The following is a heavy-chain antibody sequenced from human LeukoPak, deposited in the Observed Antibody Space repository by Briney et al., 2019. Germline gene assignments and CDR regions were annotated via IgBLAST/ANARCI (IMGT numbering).Heavy chain of an antibody. V-gene: IGHV4-61*08. CDR1: GGSISSGDYY. D-gene: IGHD3-3*01. CDR3: AGGYYDFWSGEFNYYGMDV. Sequence: SQTLSLTCTVSGGSISSGDYYWSWIRQPPGKGLEWIGYIYYSGSTNYNPSLKSRVTISVDTSKNQFSLKLSSVTAADTAVCYCAGGYYDFWSGEFNYYGMDVWGQGTTVTVSS. J-gene: IGHJ6*02. CDR2: IYYSGST.